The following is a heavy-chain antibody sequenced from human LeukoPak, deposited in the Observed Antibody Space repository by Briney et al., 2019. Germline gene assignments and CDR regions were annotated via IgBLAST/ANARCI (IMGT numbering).Heavy chain of an antibody. CDR2: INHSGST. CDR1: GGSFSGYY. Sequence: NPSETLSLTCAVYGGSFSGYYWSWIRQPPGKGLEWIGEINHSGSTNYNPSLKSRVTISVDTSKNQFSLKLSSVTAADTAVYYCARLLLWFGEGAFDIWGQGTMVTVSS. D-gene: IGHD3-10*01. J-gene: IGHJ3*02. V-gene: IGHV4-34*01. CDR3: ARLLLWFGEGAFDI.